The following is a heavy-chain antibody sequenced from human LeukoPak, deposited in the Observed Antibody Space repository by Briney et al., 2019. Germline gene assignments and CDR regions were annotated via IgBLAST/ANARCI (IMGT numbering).Heavy chain of an antibody. CDR2: INPSGGST. CDR3: ARAPLGYCSSTSCYHWFDP. Sequence: ASVKVSCKASGYTFTGYYMHWVRQAPGQGLEWMGIINPSGGSTSYAQKFQGRVTMTRDTSTSTVYMELSSLRSEDTAVYYCARAPLGYCSSTSCYHWFDPWGQGTLVTVSS. V-gene: IGHV1-46*01. J-gene: IGHJ5*02. D-gene: IGHD2-2*01. CDR1: GYTFTGYY.